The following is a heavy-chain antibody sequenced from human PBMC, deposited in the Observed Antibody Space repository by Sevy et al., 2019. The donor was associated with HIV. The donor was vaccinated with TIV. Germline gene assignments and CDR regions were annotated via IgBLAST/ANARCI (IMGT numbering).Heavy chain of an antibody. CDR2: IWYDGSNK. J-gene: IGHJ5*02. CDR1: GFTFSSYG. V-gene: IGHV3-33*01. CDR3: ARDRDSSSWYERNWFDP. D-gene: IGHD6-13*01. Sequence: GGSLRLSCAASGFTFSSYGVHWVRQAPGKGLEWVAVIWYDGSNKYYADSVKGRFTISRDNSKNTLYLQMNSLRAEDTAVYYCARDRDSSSWYERNWFDPWGQGTLVTVSS.